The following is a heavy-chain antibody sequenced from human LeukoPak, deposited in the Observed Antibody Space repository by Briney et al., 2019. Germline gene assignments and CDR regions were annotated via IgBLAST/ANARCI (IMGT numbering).Heavy chain of an antibody. CDR2: INPSGGST. CDR1: GYTFTSYY. CDR3: ARGGEYYYDSSGYYYPAY. V-gene: IGHV1-46*01. D-gene: IGHD3-22*01. J-gene: IGHJ4*02. Sequence: ASVKVSCKASGYTFTSYYMHWVRQAPGQGLEWMGIINPSGGSTSYAQKFQGRVTMTRDMSTSTVYMVLSSLRSEDTAVYYCARGGEYYYDSSGYYYPAYWGQGTLVTVSS.